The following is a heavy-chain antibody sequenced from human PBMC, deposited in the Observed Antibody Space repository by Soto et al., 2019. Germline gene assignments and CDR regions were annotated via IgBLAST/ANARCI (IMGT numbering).Heavy chain of an antibody. Sequence: WGSLRLSCVVSGFTFSMYWMHWVRQVPGQCPFWVSRISDDGTTTNYADSVRGRCTISRDNSKNTLYLQMNNLKPDDTAIYYCTGGPRADSSGTGAKWDEGTPVTVST. V-gene: IGHV3-74*01. CDR3: TGGPRADSSGTGAK. D-gene: IGHD1-26*01. CDR1: GFTFSMYW. J-gene: IGHJ4*02. CDR2: ISDDGTTT.